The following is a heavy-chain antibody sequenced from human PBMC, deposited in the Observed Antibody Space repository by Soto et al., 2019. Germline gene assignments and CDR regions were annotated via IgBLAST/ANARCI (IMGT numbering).Heavy chain of an antibody. CDR3: ARVPTP. CDR1: GGSISSGGYS. CDR2: IYHSGST. V-gene: IGHV4-30-2*01. J-gene: IGHJ5*02. D-gene: IGHD2-2*01. Sequence: QLQLQESGSGLVKPSQTLSLTCAVSGGSISSGGYSWSWIRQPPGKGLEWIGYIYHSGSTYYNSSLHRRITISVDRSKNQFSLKLSSVTADDTAVYYSARVPTPWGQGTLVTVSS.